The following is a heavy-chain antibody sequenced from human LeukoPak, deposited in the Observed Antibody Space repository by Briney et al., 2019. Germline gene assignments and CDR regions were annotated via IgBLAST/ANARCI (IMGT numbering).Heavy chain of an antibody. Sequence: SETLSLTCTVSGGSISSYYWSWIRQPPGKGLEWIGYIYYSGSTNYNPSLKGRVTISVDTSKNQFSLKLSSVTAADTAVYYCARGWSYYDSSGYHYWGQGTLVTVSS. V-gene: IGHV4-59*01. CDR2: IYYSGST. CDR3: ARGWSYYDSSGYHY. CDR1: GGSISSYY. D-gene: IGHD3-22*01. J-gene: IGHJ4*02.